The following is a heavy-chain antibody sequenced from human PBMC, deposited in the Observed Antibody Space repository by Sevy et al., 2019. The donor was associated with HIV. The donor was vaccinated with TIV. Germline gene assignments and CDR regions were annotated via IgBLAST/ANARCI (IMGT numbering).Heavy chain of an antibody. CDR1: GFTVSSNY. CDR2: IYSGGST. D-gene: IGHD4-17*01. CDR3: ARDPDYGDPPDYYYYYGMDV. J-gene: IGHJ6*02. V-gene: IGHV3-53*01. Sequence: GGSLRLSCAASGFTVSSNYMSWVRQAPGKGLEWVSVIYSGGSTYYEDTVKGRFTISRDNSKNTLYLQMNSLRAEDTAVYYCARDPDYGDPPDYYYYYGMDVWGQGTTVTVSS.